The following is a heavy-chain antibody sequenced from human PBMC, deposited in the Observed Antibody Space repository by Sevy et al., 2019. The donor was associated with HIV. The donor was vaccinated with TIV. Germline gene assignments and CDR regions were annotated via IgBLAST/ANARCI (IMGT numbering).Heavy chain of an antibody. CDR2: FDPEDGET. CDR3: AALDFWSENPFYGTDV. V-gene: IGHV1-24*01. CDR1: GYTLTKLP. D-gene: IGHD3-3*01. Sequence: ASVKVSCKVSGYTLTKLPMHWVRQAPGKGLEWMGGFDPEDGETINAQRFQGRVTMTGDTSTETAYMELSSLRSEDTAVYYCAALDFWSENPFYGTDVWGQGTTVTVSS. J-gene: IGHJ6*02.